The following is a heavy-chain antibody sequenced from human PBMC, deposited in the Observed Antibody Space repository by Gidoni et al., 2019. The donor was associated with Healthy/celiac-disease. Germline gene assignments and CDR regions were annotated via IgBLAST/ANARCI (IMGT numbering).Heavy chain of an antibody. D-gene: IGHD2-8*01. CDR3: ARDDGVSLYYFDY. V-gene: IGHV3-21*01. CDR2: ISSSSSYI. CDR1: GFTFSSYS. Sequence: EVQLVESGGGLVKPGGSLRLSCAASGFTFSSYSMNWVRQAPGKGLEWVSSISSSSSYIYYADSVKGRFTISRDNAKNSLYLQMNSLRAEDTAVYYCARDDGVSLYYFDYWGQGTLVTVSS. J-gene: IGHJ4*02.